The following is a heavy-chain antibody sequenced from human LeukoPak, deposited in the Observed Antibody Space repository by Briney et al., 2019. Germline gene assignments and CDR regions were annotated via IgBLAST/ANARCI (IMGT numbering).Heavy chain of an antibody. CDR2: IYYSGST. D-gene: IGHD5-24*01. CDR3: AESRDGYKFDY. Sequence: SETLSLTCTVSGGSISSYYWSWIRQPPGKGLEWVGYIYYSGSTNYNPSLKSRVTISVDTSKNQFSLKLSSVTAADTAVYYCAESRDGYKFDYWGQGTLVTASS. J-gene: IGHJ4*02. V-gene: IGHV4-59*01. CDR1: GGSISSYY.